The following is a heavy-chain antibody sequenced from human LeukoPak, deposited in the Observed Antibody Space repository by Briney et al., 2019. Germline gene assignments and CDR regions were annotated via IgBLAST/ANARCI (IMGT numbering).Heavy chain of an antibody. J-gene: IGHJ6*02. V-gene: IGHV1-2*02. CDR3: ARDHCTRNSCYEDLYYGMDV. Sequence: ASVTVSCTASGYTFTDYYVHWVRQAPGQGLEWMGWINPNSGGTEYAQKFQGRVTMTRDTSISTAYMDLSWLGSDDTAMYYCARDHCTRNSCYEDLYYGMDVGGQGTTVTVS. CDR1: GYTFTDYY. CDR2: INPNSGGT. D-gene: IGHD2-2*01.